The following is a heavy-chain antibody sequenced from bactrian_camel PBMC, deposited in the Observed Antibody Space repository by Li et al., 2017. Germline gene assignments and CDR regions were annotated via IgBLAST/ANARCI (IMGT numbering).Heavy chain of an antibody. V-gene: IGHV3S40*01. CDR3: VAGGYCATWLFRY. CDR1: GMTFTREV. Sequence: VQLVESGGGSVQAGGSLRLSCRASGMTFTREVVGWFRQIPGKEREGVARINAGDGSTYYADSIMGRFTISQDNANNTLYLQMNNLKPEDSAMYFCVAGGYCATWLFRYWGQGTQVTVS. J-gene: IGHJ6*01. CDR2: INAGDGST. D-gene: IGHD2*01.